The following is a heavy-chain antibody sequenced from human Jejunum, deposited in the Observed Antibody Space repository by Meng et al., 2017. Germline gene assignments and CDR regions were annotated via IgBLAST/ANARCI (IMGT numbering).Heavy chain of an antibody. CDR2: LSGTGAST. V-gene: IGHV3-23*01. J-gene: IGHJ4*02. CDR1: GFTFTSYA. D-gene: IGHD4-17*01. CDR3: AKDEDYARGGGTWSFDD. Sequence: GESLKISCAASGFTFTSYAMSWVRQAPGKGLEWVSTLSGTGASTYYADSVKGRFAVSRANSRNTIYLQMHSLRVEDTAVYYCAKDEDYARGGGTWSFDDWGQGMLVTVSS.